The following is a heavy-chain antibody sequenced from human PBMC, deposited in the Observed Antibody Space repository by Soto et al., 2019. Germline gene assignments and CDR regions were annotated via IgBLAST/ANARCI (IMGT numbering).Heavy chain of an antibody. CDR3: ARGGFSGSSLYSGMDV. D-gene: IGHD6-6*01. J-gene: IGHJ6*02. V-gene: IGHV1-2*02. Sequence: QVQLVQSGAEVKKPGASVKVSCEASGYTFTAYYMHWVRQAPGQGLEWMGWINPNNGGTNYAQQFQGRVTMTRDTAISTAYMELSSLRSDDTAFYSCARGGFSGSSLYSGMDVWGQGTTVRVSS. CDR1: GYTFTAYY. CDR2: INPNNGGT.